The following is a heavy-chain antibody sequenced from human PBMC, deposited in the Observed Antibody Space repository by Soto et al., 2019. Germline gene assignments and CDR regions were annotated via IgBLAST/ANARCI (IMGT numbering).Heavy chain of an antibody. CDR3: ARDLWGYCGTDCYPLDV. D-gene: IGHD2-21*02. V-gene: IGHV4-59*01. J-gene: IGHJ6*02. CDR2: MYNTGST. CDR1: GGSISSYY. Sequence: SATLSLTCTVSGGSISSYYWSWIRQPPGKGLEWIGYMYNTGSTVYNPSLKSRVTISVDTSKNQFSLKLNAVTAADTAVYYCARDLWGYCGTDCYPLDVWGQGTTVTVSS.